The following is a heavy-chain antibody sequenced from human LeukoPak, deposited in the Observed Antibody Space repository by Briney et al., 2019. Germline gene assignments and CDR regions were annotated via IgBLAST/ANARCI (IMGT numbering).Heavy chain of an antibody. Sequence: ASVKVSCKASGYTFTSYGISWVRQAPGQGLEWMGWISAYNGNTNYAQKLQGRVTMTTDTSTSTAYMELRSLRSEDTAVYYCATDRRGLGFDYWGQGTLVTVSS. CDR1: GYTFTSYG. J-gene: IGHJ4*02. CDR3: ATDRRGLGFDY. D-gene: IGHD3-10*01. CDR2: ISAYNGNT. V-gene: IGHV1-18*01.